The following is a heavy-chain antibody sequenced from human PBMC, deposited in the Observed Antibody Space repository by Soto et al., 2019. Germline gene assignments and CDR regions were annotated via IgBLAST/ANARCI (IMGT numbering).Heavy chain of an antibody. Sequence: ASVKVSCKASGYTFTSYAMHWVLQAPGQRLEWMGWINAGNGNTKYSQKFQGRVTITRDTSASTAYMELSSLRSEDTAVYYCAREYSSSFAFGYWGQGTLVTVSS. CDR3: AREYSSSFAFGY. J-gene: IGHJ4*02. D-gene: IGHD6-6*01. CDR1: GYTFTSYA. V-gene: IGHV1-3*01. CDR2: INAGNGNT.